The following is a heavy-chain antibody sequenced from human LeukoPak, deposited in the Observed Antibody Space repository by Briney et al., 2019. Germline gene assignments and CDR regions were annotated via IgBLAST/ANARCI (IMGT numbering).Heavy chain of an antibody. CDR2: LDWDDDK. V-gene: IGHV2-70*11. Sequence: SGPTLVNPTQTLTLTCNFPRFSLRTSGMCVSWIRQPPGKALEWLARLDWDDDKYYSTSLKTRLTISKDTSKNQVVLTMTNMDPVDTATYYSTRTPPFGSGYYFDYWGEGTLVTVSS. CDR1: RFSLRTSGMC. D-gene: IGHD3-22*01. J-gene: IGHJ4*02. CDR3: TRTPPFGSGYYFDY.